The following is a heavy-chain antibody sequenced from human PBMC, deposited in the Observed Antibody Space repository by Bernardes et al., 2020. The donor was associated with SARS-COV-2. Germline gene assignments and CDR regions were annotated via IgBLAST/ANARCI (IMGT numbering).Heavy chain of an antibody. CDR1: GFSFSSYG. CDR2: ISYDGRAK. V-gene: IGHV3-30*18. CDR3: EKEGYYDSRGYYRLNALGL. J-gene: IGHJ3*01. D-gene: IGHD3-22*01. Sequence: GGSLRLSCVASGFSFSSYGMHWVRQALGKGLEWVTVISYDGRAKYYPDSVKGRFTISRDNSKNTLYLQMNSLRAEDTAVYYCEKEGYYDSRGYYRLNALGLGGQGTLVPGTS.